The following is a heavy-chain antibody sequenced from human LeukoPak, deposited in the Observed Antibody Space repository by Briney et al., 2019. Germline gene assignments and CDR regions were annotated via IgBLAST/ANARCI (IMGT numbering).Heavy chain of an antibody. CDR1: GFTFSSYG. Sequence: GGSLRLSCAASGFTFSSYGMHWVRQAPGKGLEWVAVIWYDGSNKYYADSVKGRFTISRDNSKNTLYLQMNSLRAEGTAVYYCARELGAYYYYGMDVWGQGTTVTVSS. V-gene: IGHV3-33*01. CDR3: ARELGAYYYYGMDV. CDR2: IWYDGSNK. D-gene: IGHD7-27*01. J-gene: IGHJ6*02.